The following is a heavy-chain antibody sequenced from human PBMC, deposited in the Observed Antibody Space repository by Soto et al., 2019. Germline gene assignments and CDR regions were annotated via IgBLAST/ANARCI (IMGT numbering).Heavy chain of an antibody. D-gene: IGHD2-2*01. V-gene: IGHV4-30-4*01. CDR3: ARSSHIVVVPAANNWFDP. CDR1: GASIHNGGYF. Sequence: PSETLSLTCSVSGASIHNGGYFWSWIRQSPEKGLEWIGHIHNSGSPYNNPSLRSRVTISADTSMNQFSLKLSSVTAADTAVYYCARSSHIVVVPAANNWFDPWGQGTLVTVSS. J-gene: IGHJ5*02. CDR2: IHNSGSP.